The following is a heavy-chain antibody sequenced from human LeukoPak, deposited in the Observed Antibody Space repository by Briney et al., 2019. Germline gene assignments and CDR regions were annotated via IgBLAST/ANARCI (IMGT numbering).Heavy chain of an antibody. D-gene: IGHD3-10*01. J-gene: IGHJ4*02. Sequence: RASVKVSCKASGYTFIDYYIHWVRQAPGQGLEWLGWIHPNSGGTNYAQKFQGRVTMTRDTSISTAYMELSSLTSDDTAVYYCARVLNYYGSGSETYDYWGQGTLVTVSS. CDR1: GYTFIDYY. V-gene: IGHV1-2*02. CDR2: IHPNSGGT. CDR3: ARVLNYYGSGSETYDY.